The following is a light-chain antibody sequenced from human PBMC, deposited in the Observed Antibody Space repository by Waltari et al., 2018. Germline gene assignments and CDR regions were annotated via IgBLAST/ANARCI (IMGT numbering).Light chain of an antibody. CDR1: QGISNY. Sequence: DIQMTQSPSSLSASVGDRVTITCRASQGISNYLAWYQQKPGKVPRLLIYATSTLPSGVPSRFSGSGSGTDFTLTISSLQPEDIATYYCQKYNSVPITFGQGTRLEIK. CDR2: ATS. CDR3: QKYNSVPIT. V-gene: IGKV1-27*01. J-gene: IGKJ5*01.